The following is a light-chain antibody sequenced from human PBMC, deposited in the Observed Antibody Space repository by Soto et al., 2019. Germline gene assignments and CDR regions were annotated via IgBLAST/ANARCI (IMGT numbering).Light chain of an antibody. J-gene: IGKJ5*01. CDR1: QGIDTS. CDR3: QQLHGYPIT. Sequence: LFAQCTSSLASAVGDTVTITWRASQGIDTSLDWYQQKPGKAPKLLIYAPSNFQSGVPSRFSGSGSGTHFTLTISSLQPEDFATYYCQQLHGYPITFGQGTRLEIK. CDR2: APS. V-gene: IGKV1-9*01.